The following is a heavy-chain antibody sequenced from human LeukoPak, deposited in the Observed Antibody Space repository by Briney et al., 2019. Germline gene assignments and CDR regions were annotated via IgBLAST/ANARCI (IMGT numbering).Heavy chain of an antibody. D-gene: IGHD6-13*01. CDR1: GYSFTSYW. V-gene: IGHV5-51*01. CDR2: IYPGDSDT. Sequence: KYGESLKISCKGSGYSFTSYWIGWVRQMPGKGLEWMGIIYPGDSDTRYSPSFQGQVTISADKSISTAYLQWSSVKASDTAMYYCARRGIAAAGYYYYYYMDVWGKGTTVTVSS. CDR3: ARRGIAAAGYYYYYYMDV. J-gene: IGHJ6*03.